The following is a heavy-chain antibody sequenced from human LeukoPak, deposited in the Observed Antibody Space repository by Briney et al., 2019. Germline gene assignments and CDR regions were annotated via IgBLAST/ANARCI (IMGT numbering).Heavy chain of an antibody. CDR1: GFTFARSS. J-gene: IGHJ4*02. CDR3: AKESPSVRSSIGIYQRGYFDY. Sequence: ARSLTLSCAASGFTFARSSIHWVRQTPGKGLGWDAFISYDGSKEAYKKSVRGRFSITRDNSKNTVYLQMNTLRTQDTAVYDCAKESPSVRSSIGIYQRGYFDYWGQGTLVTVSS. V-gene: IGHV3-30*18. D-gene: IGHD1-1*01. CDR2: ISYDGSKE.